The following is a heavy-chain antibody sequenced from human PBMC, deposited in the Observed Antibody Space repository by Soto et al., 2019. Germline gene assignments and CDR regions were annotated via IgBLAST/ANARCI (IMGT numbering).Heavy chain of an antibody. CDR1: GGSISSGGYY. CDR2: IYYSGST. J-gene: IGHJ4*02. CDR3: ARVDQNYYRSGSYPLPFDY. V-gene: IGHV4-31*03. Sequence: SGTLSLTCTVSGGSISSGGYYWSWIRQHPGKGLEWIGYIYYSGSTYYNPSLKSRVTISVDTSKNQFSLKLSSVTAADTAVYYCARVDQNYYRSGSYPLPFDYWGQGTLVNVSS. D-gene: IGHD3-10*01.